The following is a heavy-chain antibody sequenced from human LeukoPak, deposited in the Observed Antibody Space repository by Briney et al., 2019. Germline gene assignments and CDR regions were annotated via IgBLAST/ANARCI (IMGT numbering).Heavy chain of an antibody. J-gene: IGHJ3*02. CDR3: ARGGSYLSAFDI. CDR2: IYSGGST. Sequence: GGSLRLSCAVSGFTVSGNYMSWVRQAPGKGLEWVSIIYSGGSTFYADSVKGRFTISRDNSKNTLYLQMNSLRAEDTAVYYCARGGSYLSAFDIWGQGTMVTVSS. V-gene: IGHV3-53*01. CDR1: GFTVSGNY. D-gene: IGHD1-26*01.